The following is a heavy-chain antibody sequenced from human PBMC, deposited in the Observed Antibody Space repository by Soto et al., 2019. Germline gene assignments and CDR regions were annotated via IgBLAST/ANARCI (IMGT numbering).Heavy chain of an antibody. CDR2: VSHDAGST. CDR1: AFSNYA. CDR3: ARGGWRDCYNAPLYS. Sequence: GGSLRLSCGASAFSNYAIHWVRQAPGKGLEWVGIVSHDAGSTYTADSMQGHFSISRDTSNRTVNLHMTSLRPDDSGLYYCARGGWRDCYNAPLYSWGQGSLVTVSS. V-gene: IGHV3-30*03. D-gene: IGHD2-21*01. J-gene: IGHJ5*02.